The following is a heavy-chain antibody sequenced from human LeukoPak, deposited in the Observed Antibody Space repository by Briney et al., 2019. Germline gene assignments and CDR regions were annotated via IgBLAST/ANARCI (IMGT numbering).Heavy chain of an antibody. J-gene: IGHJ6*04. V-gene: IGHV3-48*03. CDR2: ISSSGSTI. CDR1: GFTFSSYE. CDR3: AELGITMIGGV. D-gene: IGHD3-10*02. Sequence: GGSLRLSCAASGFTFSSYEMNWVRQAPGKGLEGVSYISSSGSTIYYADSVKGRFTISRDNAKNSLYLQMNSLRAEDTAVYYCAELGITMIGGVWGKGTTVTVSS.